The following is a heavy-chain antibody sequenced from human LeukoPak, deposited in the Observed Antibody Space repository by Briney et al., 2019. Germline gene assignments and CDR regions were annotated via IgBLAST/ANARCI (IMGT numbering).Heavy chain of an antibody. CDR1: GGTFSSYA. CDR3: ASGGYYYDSSGYRSLGYMDV. D-gene: IGHD3-22*01. Sequence: SVKVSCKASGGTFSSYAISWVRQAPGQGLEWMGRIIPIFGTANYAQKFQGRVTITTDESTSTAYMELSSLRSEDTAVYYCASGGYYYDSSGYRSLGYMDVWGKGTTVTVSS. V-gene: IGHV1-69*05. CDR2: IIPIFGTA. J-gene: IGHJ6*03.